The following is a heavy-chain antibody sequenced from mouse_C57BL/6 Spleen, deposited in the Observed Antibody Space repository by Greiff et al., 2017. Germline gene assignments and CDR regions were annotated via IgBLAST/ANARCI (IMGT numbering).Heavy chain of an antibody. V-gene: IGHV1-62-2*01. D-gene: IGHD2-2*01. CDR2: FYPGSGSI. CDR1: GYTFTEYT. J-gene: IGHJ4*01. CDR3: ARHEDGIGYDGDYDAMDY. Sequence: QVQLKQSGAELVKPGASVKLSCKASGYTFTEYTIHWVKQRSGQGLEWIGWFYPGSGSIKYNEKFKDKATLTADTSSSTVYMELSSLTSEDSAVYFCARHEDGIGYDGDYDAMDYWGQGTSVTVSS.